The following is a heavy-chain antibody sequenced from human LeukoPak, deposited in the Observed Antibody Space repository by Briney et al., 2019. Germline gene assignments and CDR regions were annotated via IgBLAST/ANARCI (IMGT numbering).Heavy chain of an antibody. D-gene: IGHD3-22*01. CDR1: GGSISSYY. V-gene: IGHV4-59*01. J-gene: IGHJ6*02. CDR3: ARDTNFGSTITMIVDYYYYGMDV. Sequence: PSETLSLTCTVSGGSISSYYWSWIRQPPGKGLEWIGYIYYSGSTNYNPSLKSRVTISVDTSKNQFSLKLSSVTAADTAVYYCARDTNFGSTITMIVDYYYYGMDVWGQGTTVTVSS. CDR2: IYYSGST.